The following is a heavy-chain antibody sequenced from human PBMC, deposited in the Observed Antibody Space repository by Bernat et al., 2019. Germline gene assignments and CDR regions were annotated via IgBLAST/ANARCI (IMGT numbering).Heavy chain of an antibody. V-gene: IGHV4-34*01. J-gene: IGHJ4*02. CDR1: GGSFSGYS. CDR2: INHSGST. D-gene: IGHD4-17*01. Sequence: QVQLQQWGAGLLKPSETLSLTCAVYGGSFSGYSWSWIRQPPGKGLEWIGEINHSGSTNYNPSLKSRVTISVDTSKNQFSLKLSSVTAADTAVYYCAREGPAHYGDYGGFADYWGQGTLVTVSS. CDR3: AREGPAHYGDYGGFADY.